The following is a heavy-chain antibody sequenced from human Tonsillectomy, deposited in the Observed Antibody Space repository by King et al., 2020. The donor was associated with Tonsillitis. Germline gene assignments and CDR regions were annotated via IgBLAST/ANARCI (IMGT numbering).Heavy chain of an antibody. CDR1: GFTFSSYA. D-gene: IGHD1-26*01. CDR3: AKRNRYSGSYYLDC. J-gene: IGHJ4*02. CDR2: ISGSGGST. V-gene: IGHV3-23*04. Sequence: VQLVESGGGLVQPGGSLRLSCAASGFTFSSYAMSWVRQAPGKGLEWVSAISGSGGSTFYADSVKGRFTITRDNSKNTLYLQMNSLRADETAVYYCAKRNRYSGSYYLDCWGQGTLVTVSP.